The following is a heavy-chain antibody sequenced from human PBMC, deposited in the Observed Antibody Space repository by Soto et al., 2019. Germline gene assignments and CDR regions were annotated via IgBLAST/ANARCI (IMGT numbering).Heavy chain of an antibody. V-gene: IGHV1-8*01. CDR3: ARERNGPNYCDY. CDR2: MNPNSGNT. J-gene: IGHJ4*02. Sequence: QVQLVQSGAEVKKPGASVKVSCKASGYTFTSYDINWVRQATGQGLEWMGWMNPNSGNTAYAQKFQGRVTMTRNTSISTAYVELSSLRCEDTAVYYCARERNGPNYCDYWGQGTLVTVSS. D-gene: IGHD2-8*01. CDR1: GYTFTSYD.